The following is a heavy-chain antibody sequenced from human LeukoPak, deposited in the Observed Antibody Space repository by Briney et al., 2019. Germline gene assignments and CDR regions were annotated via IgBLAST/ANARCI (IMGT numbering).Heavy chain of an antibody. CDR3: ARQYYDFWSGFYTADYYFDY. CDR1: GFSFSDFG. CDR2: ISAHSRYI. D-gene: IGHD3-3*01. J-gene: IGHJ4*02. V-gene: IGHV3-21*01. Sequence: GGSLRLSCAASGFSFSDFGMNWVRQAPGKGLEWVSSISAHSRYIYYADSVKGRFTISRDNAQTSLYLQMNSLRAEDSAVYYCARQYYDFWSGFYTADYYFDYWGRGTLVTVSS.